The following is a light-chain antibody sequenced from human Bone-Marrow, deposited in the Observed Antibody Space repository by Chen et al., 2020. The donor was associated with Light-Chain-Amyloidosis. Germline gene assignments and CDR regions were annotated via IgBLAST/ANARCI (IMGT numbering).Light chain of an antibody. V-gene: IGLV3-21*02. CDR1: NIGSTS. CDR3: QVWDRSSDRPV. CDR2: DDS. Sequence: SYVLTQPSSVSGAPGQTAMIACGGNNIGSTSVHWYQQTPGQAPLLVVYDDSDRPSGIPERLSGSNSGNTATLTISRVEAGDEADYYCQVWDRSSDRPVFGGGTKLTVL. J-gene: IGLJ3*02.